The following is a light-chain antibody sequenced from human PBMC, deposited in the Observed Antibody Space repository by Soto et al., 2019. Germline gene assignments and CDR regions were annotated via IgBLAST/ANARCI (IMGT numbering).Light chain of an antibody. V-gene: IGLV1-44*01. CDR3: ATWDDSLKGPL. CDR2: SNN. CDR1: SSNIGSNS. J-gene: IGLJ1*01. Sequence: QAVLTQPPSASGTPGQRVTISCSGSSSNIGSNSVSWYQQLPGTAPKLLINSNNQRPSGVPDRFSGSKSGTSASLAISGLQSEDETDYYCATWDDSLKGPLFGTGTKVTVL.